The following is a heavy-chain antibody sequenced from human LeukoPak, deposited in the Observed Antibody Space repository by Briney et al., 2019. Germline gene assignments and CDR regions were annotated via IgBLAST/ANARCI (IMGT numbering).Heavy chain of an antibody. V-gene: IGHV3-48*03. D-gene: IGHD3-10*01. J-gene: IGHJ4*02. CDR2: ISTSGSPT. CDR1: GFTFSSFE. Sequence: GGSLRLSCAASGFTFSSFEMNWVRQAPGKGLEWLSYISTSGSPTYYADSVKGRFTISRDNAENSLYLQMNSLRAEDTAVYYCARGLITMVQLWGQGALVTVSS. CDR3: ARGLITMVQL.